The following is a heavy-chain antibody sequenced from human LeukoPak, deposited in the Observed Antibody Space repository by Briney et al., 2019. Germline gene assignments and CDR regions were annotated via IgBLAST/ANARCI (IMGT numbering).Heavy chain of an antibody. D-gene: IGHD7-27*01. CDR1: GFTFSSYP. Sequence: GGSLRLSCAASGFTFSSYPMSWVRQAPGKGLEWVSTITTSDGNTYYADSVKGRFTVSRDNSKNTLFLQMNSLRAEDTAVYYCAKDGGLWVSAHWGDSWGRGTLVTVSS. J-gene: IGHJ4*02. CDR3: AKDGGLWVSAHWGDS. CDR2: ITTSDGNT. V-gene: IGHV3-23*01.